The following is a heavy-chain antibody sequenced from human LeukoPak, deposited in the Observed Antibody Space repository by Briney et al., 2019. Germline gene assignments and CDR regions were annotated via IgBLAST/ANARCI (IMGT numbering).Heavy chain of an antibody. J-gene: IGHJ4*02. Sequence: AGGSLRLSCAASGFSFSTYAMSWVRLAPGKGLEWVSGVNGNGGSTSYADSVKGRFTIFRDNSKNTVYLQMNSLRVEDTAVYYCAKSLYGGCDYWGQGTVVTVSS. CDR2: VNGNGGST. CDR1: GFSFSTYA. D-gene: IGHD3-16*02. CDR3: AKSLYGGCDY. V-gene: IGHV3-23*01.